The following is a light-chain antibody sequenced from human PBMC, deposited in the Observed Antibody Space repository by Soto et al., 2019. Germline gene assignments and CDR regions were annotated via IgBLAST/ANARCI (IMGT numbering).Light chain of an antibody. J-gene: IGLJ3*02. CDR3: SSYAKSDSWV. CDR1: NSDVGGRFNY. Sequence: QSALTQPASVSGSPGQSITISCTTTNSDVGGRFNYVSWYQQHPGKAPKLIIYDVAYRPSGVSDRFSGSKSGYTASLTISGLQAEDEADYYCSSYAKSDSWVFGGGTKVPVL. CDR2: DVA. V-gene: IGLV2-14*01.